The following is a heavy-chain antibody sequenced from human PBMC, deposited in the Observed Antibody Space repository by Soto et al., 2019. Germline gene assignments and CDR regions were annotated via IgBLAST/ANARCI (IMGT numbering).Heavy chain of an antibody. J-gene: IGHJ4*02. V-gene: IGHV1-3*01. CDR1: GYTFTSYA. CDR2: INAGNGNT. D-gene: IGHD2-8*01. CDR3: ARHPTIAELMVYATHYFDH. Sequence: ASVKVSCKASGYTFTSYAMHWVRQAPGQRLEWMGWINAGNGNTKYSQKFQGRVTITRDTSASTAYMELSSLRSEDTAVYYCARHPTIAELMVYATHYFDHWGQGTLVTVSS.